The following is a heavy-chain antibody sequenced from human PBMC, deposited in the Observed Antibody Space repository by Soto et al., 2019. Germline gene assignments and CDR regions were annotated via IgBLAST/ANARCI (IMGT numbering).Heavy chain of an antibody. V-gene: IGHV3-23*01. CDR2: ISGDSGRT. J-gene: IGHJ2*01. Sequence: EVQLLESGGGLVQPGGSVRLSCAASGLTFGNYAMSWVRQAPGKGLGWVSAISGDSGRTYYADSVKGRFTISRDNSKNTLDLQMNTLRAEDTAVYYCAVTPNCGRDCSAASYWYFDIWGRGTLVTVSS. CDR3: AVTPNCGRDCSAASYWYFDI. CDR1: GLTFGNYA. D-gene: IGHD2-21*02.